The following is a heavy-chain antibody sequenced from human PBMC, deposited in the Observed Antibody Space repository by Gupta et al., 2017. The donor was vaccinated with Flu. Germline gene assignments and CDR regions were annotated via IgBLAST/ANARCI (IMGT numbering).Heavy chain of an antibody. Sequence: QVQLQESGPGLVKPSETLSLPCTVSNHSITSRDYWAWIRQPPGKALEWIGTIYHTGDTYYKASLQSRVTISVDTSNNQFSLSLSSVTAADTAVYYCARITGYYSYYFDYWGQGTLVTVSS. J-gene: IGHJ4*02. CDR3: ARITGYYSYYFDY. CDR1: NHSITSRDY. CDR2: IYHTGDT. D-gene: IGHD3-9*01. V-gene: IGHV4-38-2*02.